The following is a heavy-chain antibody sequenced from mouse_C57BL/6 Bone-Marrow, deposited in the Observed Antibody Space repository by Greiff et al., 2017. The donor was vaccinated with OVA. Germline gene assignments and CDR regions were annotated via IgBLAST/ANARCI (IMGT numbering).Heavy chain of an antibody. Sequence: QVQLQQSGAELVKPGASVKMSCKASGYTFTSYWITWVKQRPGQGLEWIGDIYPGSGSTNYHEKFKSTATLTVDTSSSTAYMQLSSLTSEDSAVYYWARDYGSSSSYYAMDYWGQGTSVTVSS. CDR1: GYTFTSYW. D-gene: IGHD1-1*01. J-gene: IGHJ4*01. CDR2: IYPGSGST. CDR3: ARDYGSSSSYYAMDY. V-gene: IGHV1-55*01.